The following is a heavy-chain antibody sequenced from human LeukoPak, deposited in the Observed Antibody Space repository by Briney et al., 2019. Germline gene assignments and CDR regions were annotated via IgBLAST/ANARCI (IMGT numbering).Heavy chain of an antibody. CDR2: INHSGST. V-gene: IGHV4-34*01. CDR1: GGSFSGYY. D-gene: IGHD3-10*01. CDR3: ARHTHRAYYYGSGSYYKVFDY. Sequence: SETLSLTCAVYGGSFSGYYWSWIRQPPGKGLEWIGEINHSGSTNYNPSLKSRVTISVDTSKNQFSLKLSSVTAADTAVYYCARHTHRAYYYGSGSYYKVFDYWGQGTLVTVSS. J-gene: IGHJ4*02.